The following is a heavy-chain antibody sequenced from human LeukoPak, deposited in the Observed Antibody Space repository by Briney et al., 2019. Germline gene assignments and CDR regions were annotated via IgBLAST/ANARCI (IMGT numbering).Heavy chain of an antibody. Sequence: ASVEVSCKASGYTFTDYYMHWVRQAPGQGLEWMGWISPNSGVTNYAQKFQGRVTMTRDTSISTAYMELSRLKSDDTALYYCARGRWTVTGSFDPWGQGTLVTVSS. V-gene: IGHV1-2*02. D-gene: IGHD4-23*01. J-gene: IGHJ5*02. CDR1: GYTFTDYY. CDR2: ISPNSGVT. CDR3: ARGRWTVTGSFDP.